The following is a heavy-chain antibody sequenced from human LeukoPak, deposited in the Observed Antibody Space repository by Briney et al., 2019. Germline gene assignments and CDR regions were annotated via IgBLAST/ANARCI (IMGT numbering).Heavy chain of an antibody. CDR3: ARVGSPSGDYYYAMDV. CDR1: GYTFRSYG. D-gene: IGHD1-26*01. J-gene: IGHJ6*02. V-gene: IGHV1-18*01. Sequence: ASVKVSCKASGYTFRSYGINWVRQAPGQGLEWMGWIAPYNGNTKYVQKLQGRVTMTTDTSTSTAYMELRSLRSDDTAVYYCARVGSPSGDYYYAMDVWGQGTTVTVPS. CDR2: IAPYNGNT.